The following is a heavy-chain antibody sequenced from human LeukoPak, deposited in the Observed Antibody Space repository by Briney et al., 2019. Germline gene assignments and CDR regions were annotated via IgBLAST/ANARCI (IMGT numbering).Heavy chain of an antibody. Sequence: SETLSLTCTVSGGSLSSYYWSWIRQPPGKGLEWIGYVYYSGSTNYNPSLKSRVTISIDTSKNQFSLKLSSVTAADTAVYYCARSELLWFGGVNSGFDYWGQGTLVTVSS. CDR2: VYYSGST. CDR1: GGSLSSYY. CDR3: ARSELLWFGGVNSGFDY. D-gene: IGHD3-10*01. J-gene: IGHJ4*02. V-gene: IGHV4-59*01.